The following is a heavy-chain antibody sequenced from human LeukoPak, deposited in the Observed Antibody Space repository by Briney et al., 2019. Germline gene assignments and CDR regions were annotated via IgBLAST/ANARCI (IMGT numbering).Heavy chain of an antibody. CDR2: IIPIFGTA. CDR3: ARDSEVRRNLWHY. V-gene: IGHV1-69*13. J-gene: IGHJ4*02. D-gene: IGHD3-10*01. CDR1: GGTFSSYA. Sequence: GASVKVSCKASGGTFSSYAISWVRQAPGQGLEWMGGIIPIFGTANYAQKFQGRVTITADEPTSTVYMELSSLRSEDTAVYFCARDSEVRRNLWHYWGQGTLVTVSS.